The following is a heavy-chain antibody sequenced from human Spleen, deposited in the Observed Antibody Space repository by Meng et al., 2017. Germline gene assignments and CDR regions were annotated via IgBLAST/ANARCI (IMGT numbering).Heavy chain of an antibody. V-gene: IGHV1-46*01. J-gene: IGHJ4*02. Sequence: QVQLVQSGAEVRKPGSSVKVSCKASGGIFSSYAISWVRQAPGQGLEWLGIINPDNGGTTYAQRFQGRVTLTRDTSTSTVYMELNSLGSEDTAVYYCAREKSPGHFDYLGQGIVVTVSS. CDR1: GGIFSSYA. CDR2: INPDNGGT. CDR3: AREKSPGHFDY.